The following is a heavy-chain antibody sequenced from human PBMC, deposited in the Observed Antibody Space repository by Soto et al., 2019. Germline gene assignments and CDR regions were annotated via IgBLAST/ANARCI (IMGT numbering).Heavy chain of an antibody. V-gene: IGHV3-21*01. CDR3: AREYTAWPLAYGLDV. CDR2: ISSRSDI. J-gene: IGHJ6*02. Sequence: GGSLRLSCVGSGFTFSTYSINWVRQAPGKGLEWVSSISSRSDIYYADSVKGRFTISRDNAKNSVSLQMNGLRAEDTAVYYCAREYTAWPLAYGLDVWGQGTTVTVSS. CDR1: GFTFSTYS. D-gene: IGHD2-2*02.